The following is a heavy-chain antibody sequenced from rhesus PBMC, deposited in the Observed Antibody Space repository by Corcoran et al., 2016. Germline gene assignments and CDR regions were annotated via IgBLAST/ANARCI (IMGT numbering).Heavy chain of an antibody. CDR2: IGGRSGST. D-gene: IGHD1-20*01. J-gene: IGHJ4*01. V-gene: IGHV4-127*01. Sequence: QVQLQESGPGLVKPSETLSLTCAVSGYSISSGYGWSWIRQPPGKGLEWIGYIGGRSGSTNYNPSLKSRVTISKDTSKNQFSLKLNSVTAADTAVYYCARGGAGTTELHWGQGVLVTVSS. CDR3: ARGGAGTTELH. CDR1: GYSISSGYG.